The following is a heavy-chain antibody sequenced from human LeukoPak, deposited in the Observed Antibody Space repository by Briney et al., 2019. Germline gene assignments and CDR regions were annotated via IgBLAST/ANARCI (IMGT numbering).Heavy chain of an antibody. CDR1: GFTFSSYG. CDR3: ARTIDNYYYRDV. D-gene: IGHD1-7*01. CDR2: IRYDGSNI. Sequence: GGSLRLSCAASGFTFSSYGMHCVRQAPGKGLEWVAFIRYDGSNIYYADSVKGRFTISRDNAKNSLYLQMNSLRAEDTAVYYCARTIDNYYYRDVGGKGPTVSVSS. V-gene: IGHV3-30*02. J-gene: IGHJ6*03.